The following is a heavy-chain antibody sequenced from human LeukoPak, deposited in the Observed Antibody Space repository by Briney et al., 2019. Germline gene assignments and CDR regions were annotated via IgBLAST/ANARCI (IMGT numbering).Heavy chain of an antibody. D-gene: IGHD2-8*01. V-gene: IGHV3-7*01. J-gene: IGHJ4*02. Sequence: GGSLRLSCAASGFTFRNAWMGWVRQAPGKGLEWVANIKQDGSEKYYVDSVKGRFTISRDNSKNTLYLQMNSLRAEDTAVYYCAKDGVPSRYFGRNYFDYWGQGTLVTVSS. CDR2: IKQDGSEK. CDR1: GFTFRNAW. CDR3: AKDGVPSRYFGRNYFDY.